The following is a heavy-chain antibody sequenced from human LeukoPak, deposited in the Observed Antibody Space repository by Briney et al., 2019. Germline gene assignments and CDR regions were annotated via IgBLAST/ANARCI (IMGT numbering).Heavy chain of an antibody. CDR3: ARLGAEAAPAYYFDY. Sequence: MPSETLSLTCAVYGGSFSGYYWSWIRQPPGKGLEWIGEINHSGSTNYNPSLKSRVTISVDTSKNQLSLKLSSVTAADTAVYYCARLGAEAAPAYYFDYWGQGTLVTVSS. CDR2: INHSGST. J-gene: IGHJ4*02. CDR1: GGSFSGYY. V-gene: IGHV4-34*01. D-gene: IGHD3-16*01.